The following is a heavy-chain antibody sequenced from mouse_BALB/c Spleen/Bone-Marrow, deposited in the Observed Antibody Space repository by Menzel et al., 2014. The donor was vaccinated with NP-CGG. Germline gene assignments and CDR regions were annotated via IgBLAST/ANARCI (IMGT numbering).Heavy chain of an antibody. J-gene: IGHJ4*01. CDR1: GYSLTGYG. CDR3: ASNIYATDY. CDR2: IWGDGRT. Sequence: QVQLKESGPGLVAPSQSLSITCTVSGYSLTGYGVNWVRQPPGKGLEWLGLIWGDGRTDYNSVLKSRLSVSKDNSKSQVFLKMNSLQTDDTARYYCASNIYATDYWGQGTSVTVSS. V-gene: IGHV2-6-7*01.